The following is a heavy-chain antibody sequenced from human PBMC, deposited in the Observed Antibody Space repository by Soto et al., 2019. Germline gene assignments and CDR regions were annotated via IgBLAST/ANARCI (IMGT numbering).Heavy chain of an antibody. J-gene: IGHJ3*02. Sequence: GESLKISCAASGFTFSSYWMSWVRQAPGKGLEWVANIKQDGSEKYYVDSVKGRFTISRDNAKNSLYLQMNSLRAEDTAVYYCARDKDGSGAFDIWGQGTMVTVSS. V-gene: IGHV3-7*01. CDR3: ARDKDGSGAFDI. D-gene: IGHD2-15*01. CDR2: IKQDGSEK. CDR1: GFTFSSYW.